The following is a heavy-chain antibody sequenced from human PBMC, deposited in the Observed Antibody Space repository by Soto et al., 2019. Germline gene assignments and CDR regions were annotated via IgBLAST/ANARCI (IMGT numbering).Heavy chain of an antibody. D-gene: IGHD6-19*01. CDR1: GYSFTTYW. V-gene: IGHV5-51*01. CDR2: IYPGDSDN. Sequence: GESLKISCKGSGYSFTTYWIGWVRQMPGKGLEWMGIIYPGDSDNRYSPSFQGQVTISADKSINTAYLQWSCLKASDTAMYYCARAPVTGTNSHLDYWGQGTQVTVSS. J-gene: IGHJ4*02. CDR3: ARAPVTGTNSHLDY.